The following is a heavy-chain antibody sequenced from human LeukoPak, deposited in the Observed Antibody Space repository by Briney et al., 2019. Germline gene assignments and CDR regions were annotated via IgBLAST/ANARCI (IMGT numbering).Heavy chain of an antibody. J-gene: IGHJ6*02. D-gene: IGHD4-11*01. CDR1: GGTFSSYT. CDR3: ARESRATVLYYGMDV. CDR2: IIPILGIA. Sequence: SVKVSCKASGGTFSSYTISWVRQAPGQGLEWMGRIIPILGIANYAQKFQGRVTITADKSTSTAYMELSSLRSEDTAVYYCARESRATVLYYGMDVWGQGTTVTVSS. V-gene: IGHV1-69*04.